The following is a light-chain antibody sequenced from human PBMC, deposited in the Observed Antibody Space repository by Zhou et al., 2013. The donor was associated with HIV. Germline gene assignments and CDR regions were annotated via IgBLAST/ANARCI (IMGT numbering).Light chain of an antibody. CDR2: EVS. CDR3: SSYSSSSTPLV. Sequence: QSALTQPASVSGSPGQSITMSCTGTSSDVGSYNLVPWYQQHPGKAPKLMIYEVSKRPSGVSNRFSGSKSGNTASLTISGLQAEDEADYYCSSYSSSSTPLVFGAGTKVTV. J-gene: IGLJ1*01. V-gene: IGLV2-14*02. CDR1: SSDVGSYNL.